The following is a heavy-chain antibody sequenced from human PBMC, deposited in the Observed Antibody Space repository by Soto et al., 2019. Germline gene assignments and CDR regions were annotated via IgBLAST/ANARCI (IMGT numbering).Heavy chain of an antibody. CDR1: GGSISSSNHD. J-gene: IGHJ5*01. CDR3: ARRTRPYDFLDS. D-gene: IGHD3-3*01. Sequence: PSETLSLTCAVSGGSISSSNHDWDGIRRPPGEGLEGIGTIHDDGGTYHSPSLRSRVTMSVDTSKNQFSLKLPSVPAPDTPVYYCARRTRPYDFLDSWGRGTLVTVSS. V-gene: IGHV4-39*01. CDR2: IHDDGGT.